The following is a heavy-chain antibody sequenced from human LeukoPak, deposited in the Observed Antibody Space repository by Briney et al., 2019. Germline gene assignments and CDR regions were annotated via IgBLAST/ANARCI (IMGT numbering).Heavy chain of an antibody. CDR3: AKSRYDFWSGYYHYYGMDV. V-gene: IGHV3-23*01. CDR1: GFTFSSYA. CDR2: ISAAGGIT. J-gene: IGHJ6*02. D-gene: IGHD3-3*01. Sequence: PGGSLRLSCAASGFTFSSYAMSWVRQAPGKGLEWVSTISAAGGITYYADSVKGRFTISRDNSKNTLYLQMKSLRAEDTAVYYCAKSRYDFWSGYYHYYGMDVWGQGTTVTVSS.